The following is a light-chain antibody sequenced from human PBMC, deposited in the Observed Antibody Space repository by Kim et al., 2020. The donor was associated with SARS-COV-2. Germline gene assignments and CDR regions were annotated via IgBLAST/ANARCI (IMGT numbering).Light chain of an antibody. CDR2: GNS. J-gene: IGLJ1*01. CDR1: SSNTGAGYD. Sequence: VTISRTGTSSNTGAGYDVHWYQQLPGTAPKLLIYGNSNRPSGVPDRFSGSKSGTSASLAITGLQAEDEADYYCQSYDSSLSGFYVFGTGTKVTVL. CDR3: QSYDSSLSGFYV. V-gene: IGLV1-40*01.